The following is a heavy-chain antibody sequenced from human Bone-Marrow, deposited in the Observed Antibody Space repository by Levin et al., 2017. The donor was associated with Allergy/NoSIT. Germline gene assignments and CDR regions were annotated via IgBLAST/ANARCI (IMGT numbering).Heavy chain of an antibody. J-gene: IGHJ4*02. CDR1: GFTFSSYG. CDR3: AGSPGGVWGSPPFDY. CDR2: IWYDGSNK. D-gene: IGHD3-16*01. V-gene: IGHV3-33*01. Sequence: GGSLRLSCAASGFTFSSYGMHWVRQAPGKGLEWVAVIWYDGSNKYYADSVKGRFTISRDNSKNTLYLQMNSLRAEDTAVYYCAGSPGGVWGSPPFDYWGQGTLVTVSS.